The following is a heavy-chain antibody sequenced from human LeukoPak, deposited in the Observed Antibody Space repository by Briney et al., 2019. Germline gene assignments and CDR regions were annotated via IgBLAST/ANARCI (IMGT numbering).Heavy chain of an antibody. V-gene: IGHV4-30-4*01. CDR1: GASIRSGDYY. D-gene: IGHD2-15*01. CDR2: IYDSGST. J-gene: IGHJ3*02. Sequence: SQTLSLTCTVSGASIRSGDYYWSWIRQPPGKGLEWIGYIYDSGSTYYNPSLKSRIAISVDTSENRFSLKLSSVTATDTAVYYCARDCSGGSCYGAFDIWGQGTMVTVSS. CDR3: ARDCSGGSCYGAFDI.